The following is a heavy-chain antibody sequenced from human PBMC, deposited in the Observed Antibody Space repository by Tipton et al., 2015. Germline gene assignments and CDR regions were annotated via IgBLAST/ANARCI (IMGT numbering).Heavy chain of an antibody. CDR1: GFIFSSFA. CDR2: ISFSGGNT. V-gene: IGHV3-23*01. Sequence: SLRLSCAASGFIFSSFAMSWVRQAPGKGLEWVSAISFSGGNTYYADSVKGRFTISRANSENTLYVQMNSLRAGDTAVYYCLKRPPFDYWGQGILVTVSS. CDR3: LKRPPFDY. J-gene: IGHJ4*02.